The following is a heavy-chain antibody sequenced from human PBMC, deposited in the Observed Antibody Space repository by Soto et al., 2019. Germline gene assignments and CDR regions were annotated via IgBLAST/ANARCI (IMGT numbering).Heavy chain of an antibody. Sequence: QVQLVESGGGVVQPGRSLRLSCAASGFTFSNSYTMHWVRQAPGKGLEWVALLSYDGGNKYYADSVKGRFTISRHTSKNTLCLQMSGLRAGDTAVYYCARAIRGFDYWGQGTLVTVSS. V-gene: IGHV3-30-3*01. CDR2: LSYDGGNK. CDR1: GFTFSNSYT. D-gene: IGHD3-10*01. CDR3: ARAIRGFDY. J-gene: IGHJ4*02.